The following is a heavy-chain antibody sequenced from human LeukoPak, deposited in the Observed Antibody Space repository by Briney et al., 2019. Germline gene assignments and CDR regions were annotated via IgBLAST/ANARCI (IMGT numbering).Heavy chain of an antibody. V-gene: IGHV4-34*01. Sequence: SETLSLTCAVYGGSFSGYYWSWIRQPPGKGLEWIGEINHSGSTNYNPSLKSRVTISVDTSKNQFSLKLSSVTAADTAVYYCARGPFPFDYWGQGTLVTVSS. CDR3: ARGPFPFDY. CDR1: GGSFSGYY. J-gene: IGHJ4*02. D-gene: IGHD3-3*02. CDR2: INHSGST.